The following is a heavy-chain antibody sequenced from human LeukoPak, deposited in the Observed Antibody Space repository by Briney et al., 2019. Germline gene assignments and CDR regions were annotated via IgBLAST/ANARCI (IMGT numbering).Heavy chain of an antibody. J-gene: IGHJ4*02. Sequence: PWRVLRLSCAVSGFSLSNYWMSWVRQTPGKGLEWVANIKKDGSEKHYVDSVKGRFAISRDNPKDSLYLQMNSPRIEDTAVYYCATFGYNFDYWGQGTLVTVS. V-gene: IGHV3-7*05. CDR1: GFSLSNYW. CDR2: IKKDGSEK. D-gene: IGHD5-18*01. CDR3: ATFGYNFDY.